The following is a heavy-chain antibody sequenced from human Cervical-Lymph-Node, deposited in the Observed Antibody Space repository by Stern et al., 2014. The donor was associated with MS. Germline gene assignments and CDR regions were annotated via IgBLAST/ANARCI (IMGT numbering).Heavy chain of an antibody. CDR1: GVFVTSSAYY. Sequence: QLQLQGSGPGLLKPSETLYLNFSVSGVFVTSSAYYWSWVRQYSGKGLELIGHFHYSGKTSYNPSLKSRVHISVDTSKNHFSLRLDSVTAADTAVYYCVRDGLTGSDYWGQGTLVAVSS. V-gene: IGHV4-61*03. CDR3: VRDGLTGSDY. J-gene: IGHJ4*02. CDR2: FHYSGKT. D-gene: IGHD1-20*01.